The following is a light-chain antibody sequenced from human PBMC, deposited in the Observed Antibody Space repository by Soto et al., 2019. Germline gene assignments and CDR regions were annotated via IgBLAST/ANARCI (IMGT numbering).Light chain of an antibody. CDR3: VLYMGSGIWV. CDR1: SGSDSTSYY. V-gene: IGLV8-61*01. Sequence: QAVVTQEPSFSVSPGGTVTLTCGLSSGSDSTSYYPSWYQQTPGQAPRTLIHSTNTRSSGVPNRFSGSILGNKAALTITAAQADDESDYYCVLYMGSGIWVFGGGTKLTVL. CDR2: STN. J-gene: IGLJ3*02.